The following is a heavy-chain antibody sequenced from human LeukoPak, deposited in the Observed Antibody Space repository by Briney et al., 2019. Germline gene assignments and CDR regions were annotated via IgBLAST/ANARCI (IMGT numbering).Heavy chain of an antibody. Sequence: SETLSLTCTVSGGSISSGGYYWSWLRQPPGKGREWIGYMYHSGSTYYNPSLKSRVTISEDRSKHQFSLKLSSVTAADTAVYYCARGAIFAVVTYYYFDYWGQGTLVTVSS. V-gene: IGHV4-30-2*01. CDR1: GGSISSGGYY. CDR3: ARGAIFAVVTYYYFDY. D-gene: IGHD3-3*01. J-gene: IGHJ4*02. CDR2: MYHSGST.